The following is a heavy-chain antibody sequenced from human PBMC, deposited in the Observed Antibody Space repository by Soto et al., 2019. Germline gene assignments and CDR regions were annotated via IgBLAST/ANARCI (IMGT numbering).Heavy chain of an antibody. J-gene: IGHJ4*02. CDR2: TWYDVNDY. D-gene: IGHD3-10*01. V-gene: IGHV3-33*01. CDR1: GFTFSNYG. CDR3: ARDFGDGFDY. Sequence: QVQLVESGGGVVQSGRSLRLSCTTSGFTFSNYGMHWVRQAPGKGLEWLAITWYDVNDYYHADSVKGRFTISRDNSKNTIYLQMNSLRPEDTAVYYCARDFGDGFDYWGQGALVTVSS.